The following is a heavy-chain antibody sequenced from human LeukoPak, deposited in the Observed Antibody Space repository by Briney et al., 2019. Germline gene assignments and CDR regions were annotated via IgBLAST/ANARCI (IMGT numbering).Heavy chain of an antibody. V-gene: IGHV1-18*01. CDR3: ARDRAARSMGWFDP. J-gene: IGHJ5*02. D-gene: IGHD6-6*01. Sequence: ASVTVSCKASGYTFTSYGISWVRQAPGQGLEWIGWISAYNGNTNYAQKLQGRVTMTTDTSTSTAYMELRSLRSDDTAVYYCARDRAARSMGWFDPWGQGSLVTVSS. CDR2: ISAYNGNT. CDR1: GYTFTSYG.